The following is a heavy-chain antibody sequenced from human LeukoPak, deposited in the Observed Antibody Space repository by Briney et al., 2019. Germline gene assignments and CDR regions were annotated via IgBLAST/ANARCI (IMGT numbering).Heavy chain of an antibody. CDR1: GFTFSSYG. Sequence: SGGSLRLSCAASGFTFSSYGMHWVRQAPGKGLEWVAFIRYDGSNKHYADSVKGRFTISRDNSKNTLYLQMNSLRAEDTAVYYCAKDKGDILIVFDYWGQGTLVTVSS. CDR2: IRYDGSNK. D-gene: IGHD3-9*01. CDR3: AKDKGDILIVFDY. V-gene: IGHV3-30*02. J-gene: IGHJ4*02.